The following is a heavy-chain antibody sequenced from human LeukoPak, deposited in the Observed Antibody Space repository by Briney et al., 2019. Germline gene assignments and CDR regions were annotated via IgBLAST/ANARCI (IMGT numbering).Heavy chain of an antibody. J-gene: IGHJ4*02. Sequence: PSETLSLTCAVYGGSFSGYYWSWIRQPPGKGLEWIGEINHSGSTNYNPSLKSRVTISVDTSKNQFSLRLSSVTAADTAVYYCARDYSGSYPVFDYWGQGTLVTVSS. CDR1: GGSFSGYY. CDR3: ARDYSGSYPVFDY. V-gene: IGHV4-34*01. D-gene: IGHD1-26*01. CDR2: INHSGST.